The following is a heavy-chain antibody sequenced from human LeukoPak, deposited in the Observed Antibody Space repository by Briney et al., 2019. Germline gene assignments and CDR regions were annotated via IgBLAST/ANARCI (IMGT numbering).Heavy chain of an antibody. CDR1: GGSISSYH. Sequence: SETLSLTCTVSGGSISSYHWSWIRQPPGKGLEWIGYIYYSGSTNYNPSLKSRVTISVDTSKNQFSLKLSSVTAADTAVYYCARTNSSGWYPLNWYFDLWGRGTLVTVSS. D-gene: IGHD6-19*01. CDR3: ARTNSSGWYPLNWYFDL. V-gene: IGHV4-59*01. CDR2: IYYSGST. J-gene: IGHJ2*01.